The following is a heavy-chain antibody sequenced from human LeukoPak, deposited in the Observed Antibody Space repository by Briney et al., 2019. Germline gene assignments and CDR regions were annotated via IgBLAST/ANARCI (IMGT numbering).Heavy chain of an antibody. Sequence: PGGSLRLSCAASGFTFSTYAMGWVRQAPGKGLEWVSAIVGSGGITYCADSVKGRFTISGDNSRNTVYLQMNSLRAEDTAVYFCAKGSTTSGYYFDSWGQGTLVTVSS. V-gene: IGHV3-23*01. J-gene: IGHJ4*02. CDR3: AKGSTTSGYYFDS. CDR1: GFTFSTYA. CDR2: IVGSGGIT. D-gene: IGHD2/OR15-2a*01.